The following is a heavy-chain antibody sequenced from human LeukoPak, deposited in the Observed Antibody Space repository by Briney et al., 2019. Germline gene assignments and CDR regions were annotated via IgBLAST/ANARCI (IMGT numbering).Heavy chain of an antibody. J-gene: IGHJ4*02. CDR3: ARVRDVSGAPKWIDY. V-gene: IGHV4-4*02. CDR1: GGSISSSNW. CDR2: IYHSGST. Sequence: SGTLSLTCAVSGGSISSSNWWSWVRQPPGKGLEWIGEIYHSGSTNNNPSLKSRVTISVDKSKNQFSLKLSSVTAADTAVYYCARVRDVSGAPKWIDYWGQGTLVTVSS. D-gene: IGHD3-10*01.